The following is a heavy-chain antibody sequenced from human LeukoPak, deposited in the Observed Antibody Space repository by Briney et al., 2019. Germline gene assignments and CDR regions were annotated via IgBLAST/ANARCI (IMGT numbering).Heavy chain of an antibody. CDR1: GGSFSGYY. D-gene: IGHD4-11*01. V-gene: IGHV4-34*01. Sequence: SETLSPTCAVYGGSFSGYYWSWLRQPPGKGLEWIGEINHSGSTNYNPSLKSRVTISVDTSKNQFSLKLSSVTAADTAVYYCARGYYSNYVGVFDYWGQGTLVTVSS. J-gene: IGHJ4*02. CDR2: INHSGST. CDR3: ARGYYSNYVGVFDY.